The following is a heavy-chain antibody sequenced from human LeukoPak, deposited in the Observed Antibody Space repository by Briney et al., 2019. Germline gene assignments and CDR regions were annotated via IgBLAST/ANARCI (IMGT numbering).Heavy chain of an antibody. Sequence: LRASVKVSCKASGYTFTSYDITWVRQATGQGLEWMGWMNPNSGNTGYAQKFQGRVTITRNTSIGTAYMELSSLRSEDMAVYYCAKRLRGGGGEYAFDIWGQGTMVTVSS. CDR3: AKRLRGGGGEYAFDI. D-gene: IGHD2-21*01. V-gene: IGHV1-8*03. CDR1: GYTFTSYD. J-gene: IGHJ3*02. CDR2: MNPNSGNT.